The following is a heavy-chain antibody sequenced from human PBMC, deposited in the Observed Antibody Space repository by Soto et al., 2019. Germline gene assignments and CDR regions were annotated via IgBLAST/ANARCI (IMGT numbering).Heavy chain of an antibody. V-gene: IGHV4-39*01. Sequence: SETLSLTCTVSGGSISASPFYWCWVRQPPGKGLEWIASVYSRGSTYFNPSLKSRVTISVDSSKNQFSLRLSSVTAADTAVYYCATGPFAEAPGHFDWLLFPGLRFDYWGQGTLVTVSS. CDR2: VYSRGST. CDR3: ATGPFAEAPGHFDWLLFPGLRFDY. CDR1: GGSISASPFY. D-gene: IGHD3-9*01. J-gene: IGHJ4*02.